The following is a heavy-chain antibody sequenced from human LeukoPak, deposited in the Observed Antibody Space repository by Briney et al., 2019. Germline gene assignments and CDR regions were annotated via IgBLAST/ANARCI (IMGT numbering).Heavy chain of an antibody. CDR3: ANRFLHDAFDI. J-gene: IGHJ3*02. CDR1: GFTFDDYA. Sequence: PGGSLRLSCAASGFTFDDYAMHWVRQAPGKGLEWVSGISWNSGSIGYADSVKGRFTISRDNAKNSLYLQMNSLRAEDTAVYYCANRFLHDAFDIWGQGTMVTVSS. CDR2: ISWNSGSI. D-gene: IGHD3-3*01. V-gene: IGHV3-9*01.